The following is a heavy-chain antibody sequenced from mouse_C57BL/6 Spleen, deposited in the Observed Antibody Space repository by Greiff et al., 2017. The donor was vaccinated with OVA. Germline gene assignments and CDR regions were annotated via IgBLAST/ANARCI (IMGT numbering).Heavy chain of an antibody. V-gene: IGHV1-78*01. J-gene: IGHJ1*03. D-gene: IGHD1-1*01. Sequence: VQLQQSDAELVKPGASVKISCKVSGYTFTDHTIHWMKQRPEQGLEWIGYIYPRDGSTKYNEKFKGKATLTADKSSSTAYMQLNSLTSEDSAVYFCASPHYYGSSPWYFDVWGTGTTVTVSS. CDR3: ASPHYYGSSPWYFDV. CDR2: IYPRDGST. CDR1: GYTFTDHT.